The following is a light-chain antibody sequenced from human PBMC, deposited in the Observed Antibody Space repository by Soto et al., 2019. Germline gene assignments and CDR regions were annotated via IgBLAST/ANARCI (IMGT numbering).Light chain of an antibody. CDR1: QSISSW. J-gene: IGKJ2*01. CDR3: QQYNSYSQYT. CDR2: DAS. V-gene: IGKV1-5*01. Sequence: DIQMTQSPSTLSASVGDRFTITCRASQSISSWLAWYQQKPGKAPKLLIYDASSLESGVPSRFSGSGSGTEFTLTISSLQPDDFATYYCQQYNSYSQYTFGQGTKVDIK.